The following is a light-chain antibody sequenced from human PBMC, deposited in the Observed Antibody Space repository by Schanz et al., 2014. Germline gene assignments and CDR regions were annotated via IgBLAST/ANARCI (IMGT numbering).Light chain of an antibody. V-gene: IGLV2-23*01. CDR2: EGS. Sequence: QSALTQPASVSGSPGQSITISCTGTTSDLGSYNLVSWYQHHPGKAPKLMIYEGSKRPSGVSNRFSGSKSGNTASLTISGLQAEDEADYYCCSYAGSSTWVFGGGTKLTVL. CDR3: CSYAGSSTWV. J-gene: IGLJ3*02. CDR1: TSDLGSYNL.